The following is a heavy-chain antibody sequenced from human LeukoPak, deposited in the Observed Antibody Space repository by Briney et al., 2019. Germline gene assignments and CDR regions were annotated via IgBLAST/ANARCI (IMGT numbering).Heavy chain of an antibody. CDR1: GFTFSSYG. D-gene: IGHD3-10*01. V-gene: IGHV3-33*01. CDR2: IWYDGSNK. Sequence: PGGSLRLSCAASGFTFSSYGMHWVRQAPGKGLEWVAVIWYDGSNKYYADSVKGRFTISRDNSKNTLYLQMNSLRAEDTAVYYCARDYGSGSQNLDYWGQGTLVTVSS. CDR3: ARDYGSGSQNLDY. J-gene: IGHJ4*02.